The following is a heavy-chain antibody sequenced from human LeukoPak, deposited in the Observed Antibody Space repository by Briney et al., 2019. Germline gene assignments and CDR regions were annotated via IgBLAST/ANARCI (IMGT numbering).Heavy chain of an antibody. V-gene: IGHV4-39*07. Sequence: SETLSLTCTVSGGSISSSSYYWGWIRQPPGKGLEWIGSIYHSGSTHYNPSLKSRVTISVDTSKNQFSLKLSSVTAADTAVYYCASDGVWDHDYWGQGTLVTVSS. D-gene: IGHD2-8*01. CDR3: ASDGVWDHDY. CDR1: GGSISSSSYY. CDR2: IYHSGST. J-gene: IGHJ4*02.